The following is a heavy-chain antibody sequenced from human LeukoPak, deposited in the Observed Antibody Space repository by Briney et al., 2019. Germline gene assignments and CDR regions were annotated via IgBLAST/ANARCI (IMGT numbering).Heavy chain of an antibody. CDR3: ARQRDQAATLDY. J-gene: IGHJ4*02. Sequence: PGGSLRLSCAASGFTFSSYWMQWVRQVPGKGLGWVSRINSDGSSTSYADSVKGRFTISRDNSKNTLYLQMNSLRAEDTSVYYCARQRDQAATLDYWGQGTLVTVSS. CDR2: INSDGSST. V-gene: IGHV3-74*01. D-gene: IGHD2-15*01. CDR1: GFTFSSYW.